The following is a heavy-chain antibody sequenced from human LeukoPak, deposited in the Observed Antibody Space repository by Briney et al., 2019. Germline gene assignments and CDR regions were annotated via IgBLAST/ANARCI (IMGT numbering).Heavy chain of an antibody. CDR3: ARSDIVVVPAAGLGVGFDY. D-gene: IGHD2-2*01. V-gene: IGHV3-66*02. CDR1: GFTVSSNY. J-gene: IGHJ4*02. Sequence: GGSLRLSCAASGFTVSSNYMSWVREAPGEGLEWVSVIYSGGSTYYADSVKGRFTISSDNSKNTLYLQMNSLRAEDTAVYYCARSDIVVVPAAGLGVGFDYWGQGTLVTVSS. CDR2: IYSGGST.